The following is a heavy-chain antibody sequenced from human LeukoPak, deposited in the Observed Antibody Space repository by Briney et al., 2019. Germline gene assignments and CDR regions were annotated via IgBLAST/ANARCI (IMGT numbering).Heavy chain of an antibody. CDR2: IYYSGST. CDR3: ARDDYDILTGHHPNWFDP. V-gene: IGHV4-59*12. J-gene: IGHJ5*02. CDR1: GGSISSYY. D-gene: IGHD3-9*01. Sequence: PSETLSLTCTVSGGSISSYYWSWIRQPPGKGLEWIGYIYYSGSTNYNPSLKSRVTMSVDTSKNQFSLKLSSVTAADTAVYYCARDDYDILTGHHPNWFDPWGQGTLVTVSS.